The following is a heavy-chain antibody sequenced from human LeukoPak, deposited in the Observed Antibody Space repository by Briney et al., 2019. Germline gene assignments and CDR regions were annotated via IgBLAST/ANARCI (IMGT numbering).Heavy chain of an antibody. CDR2: IYPGDSDT. CDR1: GYIFTSYW. J-gene: IGHJ3*02. D-gene: IGHD6-19*01. V-gene: IGHV5-51*01. CDR3: VRGTSGWFYDAFDI. Sequence: GESLKISLKGSGYIFTSYWIGWVRQMPGKGLEWMGIIYPGDSDTRYSPSFQGQVTISADKSITTAYLQWSSLKASDTAMYYCVRGTSGWFYDAFDIWGQGTMVTVSS.